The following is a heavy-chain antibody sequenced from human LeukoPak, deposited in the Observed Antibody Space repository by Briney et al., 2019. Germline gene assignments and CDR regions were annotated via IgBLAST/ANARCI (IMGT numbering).Heavy chain of an antibody. Sequence: SETLSRTCTVSGCPISSYYWSWIRQPPGNGLEWSGYIYYSGSTNYNPSLKSRVTISVETSKNQFSLKLSSVTAGDTAVYYCARDLRDYYDSSGSNAFDIWGQGTMVTVSS. CDR2: IYYSGST. CDR1: GCPISSYY. D-gene: IGHD3-22*01. CDR3: ARDLRDYYDSSGSNAFDI. V-gene: IGHV4-59*01. J-gene: IGHJ3*02.